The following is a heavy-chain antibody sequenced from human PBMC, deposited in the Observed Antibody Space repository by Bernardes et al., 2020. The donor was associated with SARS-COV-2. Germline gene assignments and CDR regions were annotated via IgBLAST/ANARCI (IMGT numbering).Heavy chain of an antibody. V-gene: IGHV3-7*01. D-gene: IGHD3-3*01. CDR2: IKQDGSEK. J-gene: IGHJ6*02. CDR1: GFTFSSYW. CDR3: ARDSASRRITIFGVVIDYYYGMDV. Sequence: GGLRLSCSASGFTFSSYWMSWVRQAPGKGLEWVANIKQDGSEKYYVDSVKGRFTISRDNAKNSLYLQMNSLRAEDTAVYYCARDSASRRITIFGVVIDYYYGMDVWGQGTTVTVSS.